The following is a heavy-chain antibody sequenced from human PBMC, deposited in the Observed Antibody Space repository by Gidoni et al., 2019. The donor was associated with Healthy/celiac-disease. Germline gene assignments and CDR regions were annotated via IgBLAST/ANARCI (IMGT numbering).Heavy chain of an antibody. J-gene: IGHJ4*02. Sequence: EVQLVDSGGGLVKPGGYLRLSGDASGFTFRNARMRWVRQAPGKGRWWVGRIKIKTDGGTTDYAAPVKGRFTISRDDSKNTLYRQMNSLKTEDTAVYYCTTGALGYCSGGSCYTSIVLPWWYWDQGTLVTVSS. CDR3: TTGALGYCSGGSCYTSIVLPWWY. CDR2: IKIKTDGGTT. D-gene: IGHD2-15*01. V-gene: IGHV3-15*01. CDR1: GFTFRNAR.